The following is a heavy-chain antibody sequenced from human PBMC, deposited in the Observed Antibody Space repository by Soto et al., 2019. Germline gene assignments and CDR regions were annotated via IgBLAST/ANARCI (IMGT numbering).Heavy chain of an antibody. Sequence: QITLKESGPTLVKPTETLTLTCTISGFSLSTPGVGVGWIRQPPGKALGWLALIFWDDDKRYRPSLKSRLTVTTDNSKNQVVLKMTNMVPVDTATYYCARRPYLSAYSFDYWGQGTLVTVSS. CDR1: GFSLSTPGVG. V-gene: IGHV2-5*02. CDR3: ARRPYLSAYSFDY. CDR2: IFWDDDK. J-gene: IGHJ4*02.